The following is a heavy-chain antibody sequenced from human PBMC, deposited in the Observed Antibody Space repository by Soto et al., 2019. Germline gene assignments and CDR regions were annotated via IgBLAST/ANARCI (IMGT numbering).Heavy chain of an antibody. Sequence: ASVKVSCKASGYTFTSYYMHWVRQAPGQGLEWMGIINPSGGSTSYAQKFQGRVTMTRDTSTSTVYMELSSLRSEDTAMYYCARGVGNYYYYYGMDVWGQGTTVTVSS. V-gene: IGHV1-46*01. CDR1: GYTFTSYY. CDR3: ARGVGNYYYYYGMDV. CDR2: INPSGGST. D-gene: IGHD4-4*01. J-gene: IGHJ6*02.